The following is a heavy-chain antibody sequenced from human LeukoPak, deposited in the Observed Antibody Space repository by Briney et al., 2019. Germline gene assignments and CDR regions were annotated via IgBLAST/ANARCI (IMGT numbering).Heavy chain of an antibody. J-gene: IGHJ4*02. CDR3: ARVSGYRTLSFDY. V-gene: IGHV3-74*01. Sequence: GGSLRLSCAASGFTLSSYAMSWVRQAPGKGRVWVSRIKSDGSSTSYADFVKGRFTISRDNAKNTLSLQMNSLRAEDTAVYYCARVSGYRTLSFDYWGQGTLVTVSS. CDR1: GFTLSSYA. D-gene: IGHD6-25*01. CDR2: IKSDGSST.